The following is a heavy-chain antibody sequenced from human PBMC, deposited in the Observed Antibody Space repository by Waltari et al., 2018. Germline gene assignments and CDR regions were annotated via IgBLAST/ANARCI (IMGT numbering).Heavy chain of an antibody. Sequence: EVQLVESGGGLVQPGGSLRLSCAASGFTFSSYAMSWVRQAPGKGLEWVSAISGSGGSTYYADSVKGRFTISRDNSKNTLYLQMNSLRAEDTAVYYCAKLHITMVRGQVGAPDYWGQGTLVTVSS. D-gene: IGHD3-10*01. CDR2: ISGSGGST. CDR1: GFTFSSYA. J-gene: IGHJ4*02. CDR3: AKLHITMVRGQVGAPDY. V-gene: IGHV3-23*04.